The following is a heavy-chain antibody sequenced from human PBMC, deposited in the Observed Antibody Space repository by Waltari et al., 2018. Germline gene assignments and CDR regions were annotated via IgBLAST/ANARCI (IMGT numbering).Heavy chain of an antibody. D-gene: IGHD1-1*01. CDR3: AADPYRTHWSRYFDL. CDR2: IVVGSGNT. CDR1: GFTFTSSA. J-gene: IGHJ2*01. V-gene: IGHV1-58*02. Sequence: QLVESGGGLVQPGGSLRLSCAASGFTFTSSAMQWVRQARGQRLEWIGWIVVGSGNTNYAQKFQERVTITRDMSTSTAYMELSSLRSEDTAVYYCAADPYRTHWSRYFDLWGRGTLVTVSS.